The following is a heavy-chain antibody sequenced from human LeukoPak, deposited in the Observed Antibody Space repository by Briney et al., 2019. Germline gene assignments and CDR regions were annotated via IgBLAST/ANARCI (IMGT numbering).Heavy chain of an antibody. D-gene: IGHD4-23*01. CDR2: INYSGST. CDR3: ARQIGAGRWSFDY. J-gene: IGHJ4*02. Sequence: PSETLSLTCTVPDGSISSSGYYWGWIRQPPGTGLDWIGSINYSGSTYYNPSLKSRVTISVDTSRNQFSLKLTSVTAADTAVYYCARQIGAGRWSFDYWGQGTLVTVSS. V-gene: IGHV4-39*01. CDR1: DGSISSSGYY.